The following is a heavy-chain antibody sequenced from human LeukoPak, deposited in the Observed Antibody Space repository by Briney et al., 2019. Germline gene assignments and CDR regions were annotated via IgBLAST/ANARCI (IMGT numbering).Heavy chain of an antibody. Sequence: SETLSLTCTVSGASISSNYWSWIRQPPGKGLEWIGEINHSGSTNYNPSLRSRVTISIDTSTNQFSLKLTSVTAADTALYYCASEILYLSLPGHHKTEYFEQWGQGSLVIVSS. CDR2: INHSGST. V-gene: IGHV4-34*01. CDR3: ASEILYLSLPGHHKTEYFEQ. D-gene: IGHD3-9*01. CDR1: GASISSNY. J-gene: IGHJ1*01.